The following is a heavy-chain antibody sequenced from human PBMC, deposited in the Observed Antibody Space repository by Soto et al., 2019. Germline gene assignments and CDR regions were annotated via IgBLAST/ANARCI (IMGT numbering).Heavy chain of an antibody. CDR2: IIPIFGTA. Sequence: QVQLVQSGAEVKKPGSSVKVSCKASGGTFSSYAISWVRQAPGQGLEWMGGIIPIFGTANYAQKFQGRVTMTADESTSTAYMELRSRRSEDTAVYYCGGRYNPGNCFWGQGTLVTVSS. D-gene: IGHD3-16*01. CDR3: GGRYNPGNCF. J-gene: IGHJ1*01. V-gene: IGHV1-69*12. CDR1: GGTFSSYA.